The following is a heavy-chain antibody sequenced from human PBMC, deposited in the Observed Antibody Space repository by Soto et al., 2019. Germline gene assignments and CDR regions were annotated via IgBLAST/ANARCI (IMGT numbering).Heavy chain of an antibody. CDR3: AREGVGELSHYYGMDV. D-gene: IGHD3-10*01. CDR1: GYTFTSYG. CDR2: ISAYNGNT. Sequence: ASVKVSCKASGYTFTSYGISWVRQAPGQGLEWMGWISAYNGNTNYAQKLQGRVTMTTDTSTSTAYMELRSLRSDDTAVYYCAREGVGELSHYYGMDVWGQGTTVTVSS. V-gene: IGHV1-18*01. J-gene: IGHJ6*02.